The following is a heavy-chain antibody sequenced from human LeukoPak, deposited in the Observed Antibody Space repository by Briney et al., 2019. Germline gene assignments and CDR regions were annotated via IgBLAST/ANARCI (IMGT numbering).Heavy chain of an antibody. Sequence: SETQSLTCTVSGGSLRSDSYCWSWIRPPPGTGLEWIGYMYASGSIHYNPSLKSRVSISTDTHRNKISLNLSTLTAADTPVYYCARVYWAVVAAAVLRWFDS. CDR1: GGSLRSDSYC. CDR2: MYASGSI. D-gene: IGHD2-15*01. J-gene: IGHJ5*01. V-gene: IGHV4-61*01. CDR3: ARVYWAVVAAAVLRWFDS.